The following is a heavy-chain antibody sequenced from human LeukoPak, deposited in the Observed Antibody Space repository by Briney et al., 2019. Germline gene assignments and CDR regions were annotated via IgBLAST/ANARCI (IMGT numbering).Heavy chain of an antibody. D-gene: IGHD3-10*01. V-gene: IGHV4-59*01. CDR1: GGSISSYY. CDR2: IYYSGST. CDR3: ARMSGITMVRGVTRTNWFDP. Sequence: PSETLSLTCTVSGGSISSYYWSWIRQPPGKGLEWIGYIYYSGSTNYNPSLKSRVTISVDTSKNQFSLKLSSVTAADTAVYYCARMSGITMVRGVTRTNWFDPWGQETLVTVSS. J-gene: IGHJ5*02.